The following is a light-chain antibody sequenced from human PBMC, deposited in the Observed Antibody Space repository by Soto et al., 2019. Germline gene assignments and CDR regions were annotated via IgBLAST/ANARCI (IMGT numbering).Light chain of an antibody. CDR1: QTVISTH. CDR3: QQYDSSSVT. CDR2: ATS. V-gene: IGKV3-20*01. Sequence: IILTQSPGTLSLSPGEGATLSCKASQTVISTHLAWYQQKPGQAPRLLIYATSNSATGIPDRFSGSGSGRDFTLTIDRLEPEDFAVYYCQQYDSSSVTFGQGTRLDLK. J-gene: IGKJ5*01.